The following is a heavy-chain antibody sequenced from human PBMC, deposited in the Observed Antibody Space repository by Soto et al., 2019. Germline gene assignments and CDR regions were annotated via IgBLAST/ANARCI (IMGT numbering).Heavy chain of an antibody. CDR2: IYYHGST. CDR1: GGSISSGDYY. CDR3: ARLSIAAAGNDY. D-gene: IGHD6-13*01. Sequence: SETLSLTCTVSGGSISSGDYYWSWIRQPPGKGLEWIGYIYYHGSTYYNPSLKSRVTISVDTSKNQFSLKLSSVTAADTAVYYCARLSIAAAGNDYWGQGTLVTVSS. V-gene: IGHV4-30-4*01. J-gene: IGHJ4*02.